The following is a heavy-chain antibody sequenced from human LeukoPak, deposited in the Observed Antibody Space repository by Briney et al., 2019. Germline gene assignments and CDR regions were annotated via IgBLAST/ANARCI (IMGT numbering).Heavy chain of an antibody. CDR3: ARDYPKPVYGDFDY. J-gene: IGHJ4*02. D-gene: IGHD4-17*01. CDR1: GYTFTSYA. CDR2: INAGNGNT. Sequence: GESLKISCKASGYTFTSYAMHWVRQAPGQRLEWMGWINAGNGNTKYSQKFQGRVTITRDTSASTAYMELSSLRSEGTAVYYCARDYPKPVYGDFDYWGQGTLVTVSS. V-gene: IGHV1-3*01.